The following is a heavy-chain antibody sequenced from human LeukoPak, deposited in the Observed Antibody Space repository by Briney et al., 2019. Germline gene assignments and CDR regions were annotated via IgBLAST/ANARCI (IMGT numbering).Heavy chain of an antibody. CDR3: ARSNNDCDYLGVGFDY. Sequence: GASVKASCKASGYTFSSYAMNWVRQAPGQGLEWMGWINTNTGNPTYAQGFTGRFVFSLDTSVSTAYLQISSLQAGDTAVYYCARSNNDCDYLGVGFDYWGQGTLVTVSS. D-gene: IGHD3-16*01. V-gene: IGHV7-4-1*02. CDR1: GYTFSSYA. CDR2: INTNTGNP. J-gene: IGHJ4*02.